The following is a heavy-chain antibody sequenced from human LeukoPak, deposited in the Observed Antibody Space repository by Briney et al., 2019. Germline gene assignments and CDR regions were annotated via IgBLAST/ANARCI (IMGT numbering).Heavy chain of an antibody. D-gene: IGHD4-17*01. Sequence: SETLSLTCTVSGGSISSYYWSWLRQPPGKGLEWLAYIYYSGSTNYNPSLKSRVTISVDTSKNQFSLKLSSVTAADTAVYYCSRTVTTLYYYGMDVWGKGTTVTVSS. CDR3: SRTVTTLYYYGMDV. J-gene: IGHJ6*04. CDR2: IYYSGST. V-gene: IGHV4-59*12. CDR1: GGSISSYY.